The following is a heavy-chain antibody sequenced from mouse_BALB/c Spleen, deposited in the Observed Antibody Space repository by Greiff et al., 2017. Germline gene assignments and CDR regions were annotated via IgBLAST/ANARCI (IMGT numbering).Heavy chain of an antibody. CDR2: INPSNGGT. V-gene: IGHV1S81*02. Sequence: QVQLQQSGAELVKPGASVTLSCKASGYTFTSYYMYWVKQSPGQGLEWIGVINPSNGGTNFNEKFKSKATLTVDKSSSTAYMQLSSLTSEDSAVYYCTRCYGSSGAWFAYWGQGTLVTVSA. J-gene: IGHJ3*01. CDR3: TRCYGSSGAWFAY. CDR1: GYTFTSYY. D-gene: IGHD1-1*01.